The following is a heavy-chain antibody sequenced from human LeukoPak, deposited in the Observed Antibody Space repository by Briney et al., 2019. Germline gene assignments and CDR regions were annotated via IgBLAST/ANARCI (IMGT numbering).Heavy chain of an antibody. J-gene: IGHJ4*02. CDR3: ARDGEYGTGSYYRGCFDY. Sequence: ASVKVSCKASGYSFTAFYIHWVRQAPGQGLEWMGWIHPRSGETNYAYKFRGRITMTRDTSISTTYMDLGSLGSDDTAVYYCARDGEYGTGSYYRGCFDYWGQGTLVTVSS. CDR1: GYSFTAFY. D-gene: IGHD3-10*01. CDR2: IHPRSGET. V-gene: IGHV1-2*02.